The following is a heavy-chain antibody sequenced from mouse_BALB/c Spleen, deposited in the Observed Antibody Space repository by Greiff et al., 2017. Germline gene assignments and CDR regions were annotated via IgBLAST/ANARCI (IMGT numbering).Heavy chain of an antibody. CDR2: ISSGSSTI. V-gene: IGHV5-17*02. CDR3: ARSYSPYYAMDY. CDR1: GFTFSSFG. D-gene: IGHD2-12*01. Sequence: EVQLVESGGGLVQPGGSRKLSCAASGFTFSSFGMHWVRQAPEKGLEWVAYISSGSSTIYYADTVKGRFTISRDNPKNTLFLQMTSLRSEDTAMYYCARSYSPYYAMDYWGQGTSVTVSS. J-gene: IGHJ4*01.